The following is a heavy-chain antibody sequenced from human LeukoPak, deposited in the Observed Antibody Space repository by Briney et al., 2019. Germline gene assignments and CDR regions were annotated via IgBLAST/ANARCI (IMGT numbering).Heavy chain of an antibody. Sequence: GGSLRLSCAASGFTFSSYSMNWVRQAPGKGLEWVSYISSSSSTIYYADSVKGRFTISRDNAKSSLYLQMNSLRAEDTAVYYCASSPAAIPNYYYYMDVWGKGTTVTVSS. CDR2: ISSSSSTI. J-gene: IGHJ6*03. CDR3: ASSPAAIPNYYYYMDV. CDR1: GFTFSSYS. V-gene: IGHV3-48*04. D-gene: IGHD2-2*02.